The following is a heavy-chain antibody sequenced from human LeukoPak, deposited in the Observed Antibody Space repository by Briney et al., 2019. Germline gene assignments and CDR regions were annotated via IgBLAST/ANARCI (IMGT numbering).Heavy chain of an antibody. CDR2: ISGSGGST. J-gene: IGHJ2*01. CDR1: GFTFSSYW. D-gene: IGHD2-15*01. Sequence: PGGSLRLSCAASGFTFSSYWMSWVRQAPGKGLEWVSGISGSGGSTYHADSVKGRFTISRDNSKNTLYLQMNSLRAEDTALYYCAKGYCSGGSCYNWYFDLWGRGTLVTVSS. V-gene: IGHV3-23*01. CDR3: AKGYCSGGSCYNWYFDL.